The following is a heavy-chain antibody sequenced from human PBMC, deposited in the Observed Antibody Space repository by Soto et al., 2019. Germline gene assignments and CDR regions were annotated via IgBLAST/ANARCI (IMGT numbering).Heavy chain of an antibody. CDR1: GFTFSSYA. V-gene: IGHV3-23*01. Sequence: GGSLRLSCAASGFTFSSYAMSWVRQAPGKGLEWVSAISGSGGSTYYADSVKGRFTISRDNSKNTLYLEMNSLRAEDTAVYYCAKAGSSSPTHSSGYYYFDYWGQGTLVTVSS. D-gene: IGHD3-22*01. CDR2: ISGSGGST. J-gene: IGHJ4*02. CDR3: AKAGSSSPTHSSGYYYFDY.